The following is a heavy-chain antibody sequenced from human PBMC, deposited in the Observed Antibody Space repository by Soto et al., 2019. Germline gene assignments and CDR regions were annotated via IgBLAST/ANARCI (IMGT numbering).Heavy chain of an antibody. CDR1: GGSISSTDYY. V-gene: IGHV4-30-4*01. J-gene: IGHJ4*02. Sequence: PSETLSLTCTVSGGSISSTDYYWSWIRQPPGKGLEWIGYIYSRGSTYYNPSLKSRVTISVDTSKNQFSLKLSSVTAADTAVYYCARSSRIYSLWSGYYFDSWGQGTRVTVSS. CDR2: IYSRGST. CDR3: ARSSRIYSLWSGYYFDS. D-gene: IGHD3-3*01.